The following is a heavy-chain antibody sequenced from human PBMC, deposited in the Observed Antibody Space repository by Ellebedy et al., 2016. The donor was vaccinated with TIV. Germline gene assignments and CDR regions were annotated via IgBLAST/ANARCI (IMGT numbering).Heavy chain of an antibody. J-gene: IGHJ4*02. CDR1: GYTFTDYY. Sequence: AASVKVSCKASGYTFTDYYMYWIRQAPGQGLEWMGWINPKTGGTNYAQKFQGRVTMTRDTSISTAYMELSRLRSDDTAVYYCAREKGGKYYFDYWGQGTLVTVSS. CDR2: INPKTGGT. V-gene: IGHV1-2*02. CDR3: AREKGGKYYFDY.